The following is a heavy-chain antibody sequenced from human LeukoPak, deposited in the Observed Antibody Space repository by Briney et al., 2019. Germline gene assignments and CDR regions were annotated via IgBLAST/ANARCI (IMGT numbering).Heavy chain of an antibody. J-gene: IGHJ3*02. CDR2: ISSGSGII. V-gene: IGHV3-21*01. Sequence: KPGGSLRLSCAASAFPFSTYSMNWVRQAPGKGLEWVSSISSGSGIIFYADSVKGRFTISRDNAESSLYLQMNSLRAEDTAVYFCARGGTGATRDDTFDIWGQGAMVTVSS. D-gene: IGHD1-7*01. CDR3: ARGGTGATRDDTFDI. CDR1: AFPFSTYS.